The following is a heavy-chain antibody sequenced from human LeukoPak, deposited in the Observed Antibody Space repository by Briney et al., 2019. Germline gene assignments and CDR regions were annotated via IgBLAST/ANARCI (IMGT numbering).Heavy chain of an antibody. D-gene: IGHD5-12*01. J-gene: IGHJ6*03. CDR2: IWYDGSNK. Sequence: GRSLRLSCAASGFIFSTYGMQWVRQAPGKGLEWVVLIWYDGSNKYYVDSVKGRFTISRDNSKNTLYLQMNSLRAEDTAVYYCAKAGGNSGYDNYYYMDVWGQGTLVTVSS. V-gene: IGHV3-33*06. CDR1: GFIFSTYG. CDR3: AKAGGNSGYDNYYYMDV.